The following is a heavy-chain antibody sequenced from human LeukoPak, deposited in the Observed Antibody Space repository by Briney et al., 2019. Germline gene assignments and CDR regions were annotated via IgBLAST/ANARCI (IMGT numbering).Heavy chain of an antibody. D-gene: IGHD3-10*02. CDR1: GDSVSLYY. J-gene: IGHJ3*02. CDR2: MYYNGST. V-gene: IGHV4-59*02. Sequence: PSETLSLTCTVSGDSVSLYYWSWIRQPPGKGLEWIGNMYYNGSTTYNPSLKSRITLSVDTSKNQFSLKLSSVTAADTAVYYCARGMFAFDIWGQGTMVTVST. CDR3: ARGMFAFDI.